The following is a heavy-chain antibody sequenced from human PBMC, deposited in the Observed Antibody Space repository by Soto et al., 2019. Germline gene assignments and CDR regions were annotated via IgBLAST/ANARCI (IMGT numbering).Heavy chain of an antibody. CDR3: ARRERAAGTDWWFDP. CDR1: GGSISSSSFH. Sequence: QLQLQESGPGLVKPSETLSLTCTVSGGSISSSSFHWGWIRQPPGKGLEWIGSIYYSGSTYYSPSLRSRATISVDPSKNQFPLKLSSVTAADTAVYYCARRERAAGTDWWFDPWGQGTLVTVSS. D-gene: IGHD6-13*01. CDR2: IYYSGST. J-gene: IGHJ5*02. V-gene: IGHV4-39*01.